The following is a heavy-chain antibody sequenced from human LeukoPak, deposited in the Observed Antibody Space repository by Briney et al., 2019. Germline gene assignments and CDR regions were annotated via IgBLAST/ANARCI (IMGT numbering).Heavy chain of an antibody. J-gene: IGHJ4*02. CDR2: ISWNSGSI. V-gene: IGHV3-9*01. CDR3: AKGHRRYSYGYSDY. Sequence: GGSLRLTCAASGFTFDDYAMHWVRQAPGKGLEWVSGISWNSGSIGYADSVKGRFTISRDYAKNSLYLQMNSLRAEDTALYYCAKGHRRYSYGYSDYWGQGTLVTVSS. D-gene: IGHD5-18*01. CDR1: GFTFDDYA.